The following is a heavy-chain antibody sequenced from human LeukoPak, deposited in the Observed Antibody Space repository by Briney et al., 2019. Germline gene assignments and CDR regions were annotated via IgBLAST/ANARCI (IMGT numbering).Heavy chain of an antibody. V-gene: IGHV4-59*01. D-gene: IGHD3-22*01. CDR3: ARGGSSGYYPN. Sequence: SETLSLTCTVSGGSISSYYWSWIRQPPGKGLEWIGYIYYSGSTNYNPSLKSRVTISVDTSKNQFSLKLSSVTAADTAVYYCARGGSSGYYPNWGQGTLVTVSP. J-gene: IGHJ4*02. CDR1: GGSISSYY. CDR2: IYYSGST.